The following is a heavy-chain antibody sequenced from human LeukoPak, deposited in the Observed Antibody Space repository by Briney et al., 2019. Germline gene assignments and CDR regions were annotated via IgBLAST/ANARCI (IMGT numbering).Heavy chain of an antibody. CDR3: AKPTGTYFDY. Sequence: GGSLRLSXAASGFTFSSYGMHWVCQSPGKGLEWMTFIRYDGNNIYYADSVKGRFTISRDNSKNTLYLQMSSLRAEDTAVYYCAKPTGTYFDYWGQGALVTVSS. D-gene: IGHD1-1*01. J-gene: IGHJ4*02. CDR2: IRYDGNNI. CDR1: GFTFSSYG. V-gene: IGHV3-30*02.